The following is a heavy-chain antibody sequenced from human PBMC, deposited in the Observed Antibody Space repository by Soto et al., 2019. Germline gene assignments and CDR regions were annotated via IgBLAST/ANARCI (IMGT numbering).Heavy chain of an antibody. J-gene: IGHJ6*02. V-gene: IGHV3-23*01. CDR1: GFTFSSYA. CDR2: VSGSGGST. CDR3: AKESGYDFWSGYYTYYYYGMDV. Sequence: GGSLRLSCAASGFTFSSYAMSWVRQAPGKGLEWVSTVSGSGGSTYYADSVKGRFTISRDNSKNTLSLQVSSLRAEDTAVCYCAKESGYDFWSGYYTYYYYGMDVWGQGTTVTVSS. D-gene: IGHD3-3*01.